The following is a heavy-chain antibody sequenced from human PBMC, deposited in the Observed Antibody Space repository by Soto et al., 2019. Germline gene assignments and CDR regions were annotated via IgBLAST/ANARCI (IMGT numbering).Heavy chain of an antibody. Sequence: SETLSLTCTVSGGSISSYYWSWIRQPPGKGLEWIGYIYYSGSTNYNPSLKSRVTISVDTSKNQFSLKLSSVTAADTAVYYCARGLTGPYDYGMDVWGQGTTVTVSS. CDR1: GGSISSYY. CDR3: ARGLTGPYDYGMDV. J-gene: IGHJ6*02. V-gene: IGHV4-59*01. CDR2: IYYSGST. D-gene: IGHD6-19*01.